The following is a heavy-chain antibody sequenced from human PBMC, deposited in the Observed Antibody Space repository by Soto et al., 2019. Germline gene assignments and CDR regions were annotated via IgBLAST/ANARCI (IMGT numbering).Heavy chain of an antibody. J-gene: IGHJ5*02. CDR3: AKTKTGYCSSTSCYKRGWFDP. V-gene: IGHV3-23*01. D-gene: IGHD2-2*02. CDR1: GFTFSSYA. Sequence: VQLLESGGGLVQPGGSLRLSCAASGFTFSSYAMSWVRQAPGKGLEWVSAISGSGGSTYYADSVKGRFTISRDNSKNTLYLQMNSLRAEDTAVYYCAKTKTGYCSSTSCYKRGWFDPWGQGTLVTVSS. CDR2: ISGSGGST.